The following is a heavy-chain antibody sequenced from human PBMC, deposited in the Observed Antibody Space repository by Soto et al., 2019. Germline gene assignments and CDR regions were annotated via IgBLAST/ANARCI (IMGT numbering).Heavy chain of an antibody. V-gene: IGHV3-23*01. CDR1: GFTFSNYA. D-gene: IGHD3-22*01. CDR2: ILGSGDST. J-gene: IGHJ3*02. Sequence: DVQLLESGGGLVQPGGSLRLSCAASGFTFSNYAMSWVRQAPGKGLNWVSSILGSGDSTYYAASVKGRFTISRDNSKNTLYLQMNGLSVEDTAVYFCAKEWIHQYYYDSRGYWGAFDIWCQGTMVTVSS. CDR3: AKEWIHQYYYDSRGYWGAFDI.